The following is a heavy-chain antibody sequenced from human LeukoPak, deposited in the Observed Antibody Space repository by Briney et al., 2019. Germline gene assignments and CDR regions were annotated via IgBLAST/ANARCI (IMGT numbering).Heavy chain of an antibody. Sequence: ASVKVSCKASGYTFTGYYMHWVRQAPGQGLEWMGWINPNSGGTNYAQKFQGRVTMTRDTSISTAYMELSRLRSDDAAVYYCARGPVAVVPAAISRLYNWFDPWGQGTLVTVSS. CDR3: ARGPVAVVPAAISRLYNWFDP. J-gene: IGHJ5*02. CDR2: INPNSGGT. V-gene: IGHV1-2*02. D-gene: IGHD2-2*02. CDR1: GYTFTGYY.